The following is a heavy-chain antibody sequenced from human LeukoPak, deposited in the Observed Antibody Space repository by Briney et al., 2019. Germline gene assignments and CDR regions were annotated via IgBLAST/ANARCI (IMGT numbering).Heavy chain of an antibody. V-gene: IGHV4-59*08. CDR3: ARRMMGGSAFDY. D-gene: IGHD3-16*01. CDR1: GGSTSSYY. CDR2: VYHSGST. J-gene: IGHJ4*02. Sequence: SETLSLTCAVSGGSTSSYYGSWIRQPPGKGLEWIGYVYHSGSTNYNPSLKSRVTISVDTSKNQFSLNLNSVTAADTAVYYCARRMMGGSAFDYWGQGTLVIVSS.